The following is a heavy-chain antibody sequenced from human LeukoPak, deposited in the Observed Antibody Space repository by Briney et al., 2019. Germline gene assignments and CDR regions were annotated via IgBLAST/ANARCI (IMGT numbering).Heavy chain of an antibody. V-gene: IGHV3-23*01. CDR2: ISDSGGST. Sequence: GGSLRLSCAVSGITLSNYGMTWVRQAPGKGLEWVAGISDSGGSTNYADSVKGRFTIPRDNPKNTLYLQMNSLRAEDTAVYFCAKRGVVIRVILVGFHKEAYYFDSWGQGALVTVSS. CDR1: GITLSNYG. CDR3: AKRGVVIRVILVGFHKEAYYFDS. D-gene: IGHD3-22*01. J-gene: IGHJ4*02.